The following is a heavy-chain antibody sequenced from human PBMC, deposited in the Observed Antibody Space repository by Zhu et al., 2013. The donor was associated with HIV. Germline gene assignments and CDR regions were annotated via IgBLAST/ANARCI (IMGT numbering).Heavy chain of an antibody. D-gene: IGHD2-2*01. CDR3: ARGPVEPAATAIYSYMDV. CDR2: ISAYNGNT. V-gene: IGHV1-18*01. CDR1: GYTFNTHG. J-gene: IGHJ6*03. Sequence: QVQLVQSGAEVKKPGASVKVSCKASGYTFNTHGINWVRQAPGQGLEWMGWISAYNGNTNYAQKLQGRVTMITDTSTSTAYMELRSLRSDDTALYYCARGPVEPAATAIYSYMDVWGTGTAVTGLL.